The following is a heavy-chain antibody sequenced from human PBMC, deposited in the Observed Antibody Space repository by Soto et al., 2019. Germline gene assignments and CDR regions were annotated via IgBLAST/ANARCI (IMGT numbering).Heavy chain of an antibody. CDR1: GFSFSDYA. V-gene: IGHV3-23*01. Sequence: GGSLRLSCAASGFSFSDYALGWVRQAPGKGLEWISSVSGSGHNTYYADSVKGRFTISRDSSKKTLYLRMKNLRADDTAVYYCAKDRSWQGLPRYFGHWGQGTLVTVS. D-gene: IGHD6-25*01. J-gene: IGHJ4*02. CDR2: VSGSGHNT. CDR3: AKDRSWQGLPRYFGH.